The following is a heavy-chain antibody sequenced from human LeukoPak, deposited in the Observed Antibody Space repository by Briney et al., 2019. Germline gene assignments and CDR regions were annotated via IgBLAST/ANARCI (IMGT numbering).Heavy chain of an antibody. CDR2: INHSGIT. J-gene: IGHJ4*02. V-gene: IGHV4-34*01. CDR3: ARGRPILYYFDY. CDR1: GGSFSDYY. Sequence: SETLSLTCAVYGGSFSDYYWSWIRQPPGKGLEYIGEINHSGITNYNPSLTRGVTISVDKTKNKTSLTRSSVPAADTAVYYCARGRPILYYFDYWGQGTLVTVSS.